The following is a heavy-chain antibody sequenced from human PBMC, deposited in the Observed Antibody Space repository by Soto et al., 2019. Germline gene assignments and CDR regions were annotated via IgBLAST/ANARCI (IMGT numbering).Heavy chain of an antibody. D-gene: IGHD6-13*01. Sequence: ASVKVSCKASGYTFTGYYMHWVRQAPGQGLEWMGWINPNSGGTNYAQKFQGWVTMTRDTSISTAYMELSRLRSDDTAVYYCAKTGWVAAAGTDYYYGMDVWGQGTTVTVSS. CDR3: AKTGWVAAAGTDYYYGMDV. CDR1: GYTFTGYY. CDR2: INPNSGGT. J-gene: IGHJ6*02. V-gene: IGHV1-2*04.